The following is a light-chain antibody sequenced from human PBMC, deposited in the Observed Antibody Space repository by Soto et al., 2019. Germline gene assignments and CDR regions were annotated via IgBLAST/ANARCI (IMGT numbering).Light chain of an antibody. CDR3: QQYDSFSPYT. V-gene: IGKV1-5*01. J-gene: IGKJ2*01. CDR1: QSISSW. CDR2: DAS. Sequence: DIHMTQSPSTLSASVGDRVTITCRASQSISSWLAWYQQKPGKAPNLLIYDASNLESGVPSRFRGSGSGTEFTLTISSLQPDDFATYYCQQYDSFSPYTFGQGTKLEIK.